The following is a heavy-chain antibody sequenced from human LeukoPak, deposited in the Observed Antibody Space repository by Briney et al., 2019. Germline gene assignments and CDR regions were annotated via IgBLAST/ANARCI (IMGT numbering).Heavy chain of an antibody. V-gene: IGHV1-3*03. J-gene: IGHJ4*02. D-gene: IGHD3-10*01. CDR2: INAGNGNT. Sequence: ASVEVSCKASGYTFTSYAIHWVRQAPGQRLEWMGWINAGNGNTKYSQEFQGRVTITRDTSASTAYMELSSLKSEDMAVYYCARSPYQYYGSRSLDYWGQGTLVTVSS. CDR1: GYTFTSYA. CDR3: ARSPYQYYGSRSLDY.